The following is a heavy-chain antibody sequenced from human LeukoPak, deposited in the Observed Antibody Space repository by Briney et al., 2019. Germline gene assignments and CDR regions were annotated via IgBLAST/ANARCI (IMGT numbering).Heavy chain of an antibody. CDR3: AKERDGAAAERFDY. J-gene: IGHJ4*02. Sequence: GGSLTLSCAASGFTFSSYGMHWVRQAPGKGLEGVAFIRYDGSNKYYADSVKGRFTISRDNSKNTLYLQMNSLRAEDTAVYYCAKERDGAAAERFDYWGQGTLVTVSS. CDR1: GFTFSSYG. V-gene: IGHV3-30*02. CDR2: IRYDGSNK. D-gene: IGHD6-13*01.